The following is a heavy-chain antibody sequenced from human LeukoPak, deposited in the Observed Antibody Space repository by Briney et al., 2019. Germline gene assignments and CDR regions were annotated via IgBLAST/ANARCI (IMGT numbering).Heavy chain of an antibody. Sequence: AAVKVSFKASGYTFTSYYMRWVREPPGQGLEWMGIINPSGGSTSYAQKFQGRVTMTRDTSTSTDYMYLSSLRSEDTAVYYCSKVAGDGYNYEGFGQFDYWGQGTLVTVSS. CDR2: INPSGGST. CDR1: GYTFTSYY. J-gene: IGHJ4*02. D-gene: IGHD5-24*01. V-gene: IGHV1-46*01. CDR3: SKVAGDGYNYEGFGQFDY.